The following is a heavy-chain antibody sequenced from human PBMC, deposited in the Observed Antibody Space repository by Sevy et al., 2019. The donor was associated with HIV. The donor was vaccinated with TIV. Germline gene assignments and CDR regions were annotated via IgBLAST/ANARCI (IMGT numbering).Heavy chain of an antibody. D-gene: IGHD3-10*01. Sequence: GGSPRLSCAASGFTFSSYSMNWVRQAPGKGLEWVSYIDSSSSTIYDADSVKGRFTISRDNARNSLYLQMNSLRAEDTAVYYCTRDLTGVRGVIRFDSWGQGTLVTVTS. V-gene: IGHV3-48*01. CDR1: GFTFSSYS. CDR3: TRDLTGVRGVIRFDS. J-gene: IGHJ4*02. CDR2: IDSSSSTI.